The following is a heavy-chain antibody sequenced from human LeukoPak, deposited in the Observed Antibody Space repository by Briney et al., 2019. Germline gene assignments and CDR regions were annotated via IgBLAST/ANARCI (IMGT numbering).Heavy chain of an antibody. CDR3: ARVGNWFGP. Sequence: SETLSLTCAVSGGSISSNADSWSWIRQPPGKGLEWIGYIYQSGNTYYNPSLKSRVTISIGRSKNQFSLNLSSVTAADTAVYYCARVGNWFGPWGQGTLVTVSS. CDR2: IYQSGNT. CDR1: GGSISSNADS. J-gene: IGHJ5*01. D-gene: IGHD1-26*01. V-gene: IGHV4-30-2*01.